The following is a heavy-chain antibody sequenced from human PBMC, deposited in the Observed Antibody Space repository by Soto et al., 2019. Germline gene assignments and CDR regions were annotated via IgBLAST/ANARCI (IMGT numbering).Heavy chain of an antibody. J-gene: IGHJ4*02. CDR2: IYYSGST. CDR1: GGSISSYY. Sequence: RSLTCTVSGGSISSYYWSWIRQPPGKGLEWIGYIYYSGSTNYNPSLKSRVTISVDTSKNQFSLKLSSVTAADTAVYYCARGASSSWFDYWGKGTLVAVSS. D-gene: IGHD6-13*01. CDR3: ARGASSSWFDY. V-gene: IGHV4-59*01.